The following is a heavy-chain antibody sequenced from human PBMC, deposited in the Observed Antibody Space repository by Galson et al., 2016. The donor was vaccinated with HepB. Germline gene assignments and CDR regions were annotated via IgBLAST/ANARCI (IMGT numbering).Heavy chain of an antibody. CDR3: ARDRNSRYGHSQHGMDV. V-gene: IGHV3-30*04. CDR1: GFTFSNFG. Sequence: LRLSCAASGFTFSNFGFHWVRQAPGKGLEWVAVTSYDGSYKQYADSEKGRFTISRDNSKSTVYLQMSSLRPEDTGVYYCARDRNSRYGHSQHGMDVWGQGTTVIVSS. J-gene: IGHJ6*01. CDR2: TSYDGSYK. D-gene: IGHD3-16*02.